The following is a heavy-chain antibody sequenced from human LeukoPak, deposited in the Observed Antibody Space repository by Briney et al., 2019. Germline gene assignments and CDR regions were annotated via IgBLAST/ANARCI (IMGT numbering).Heavy chain of an antibody. CDR1: GFTFSSYA. D-gene: IGHD6-13*01. J-gene: IGHJ4*02. CDR2: ISGSGGST. Sequence: GGSLRLSCAASGFTFSSYAMSWVRQAPGKGLEWVSAISGSGGSTYYADSVKGRFIISRDNSKNTLYLQMDSLRVEDTALYYCARESAAAVGKGYWGQGTLVTVSS. CDR3: ARESAAAVGKGY. V-gene: IGHV3-23*01.